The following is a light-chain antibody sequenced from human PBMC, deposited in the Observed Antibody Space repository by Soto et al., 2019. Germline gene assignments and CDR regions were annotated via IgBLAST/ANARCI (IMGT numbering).Light chain of an antibody. CDR1: SSDVGAYNY. J-gene: IGLJ1*01. CDR2: DVS. CDR3: CSYAGSYNYV. Sequence: QSVLTQPRSVSGSPGQSVTISCTGTSSDVGAYNYVSWYQQHPGKAPKVMIYDVSKRPSGVPDRFSGSKSGTTASLTISGLQADDEADYYCCSYAGSYNYVFGSGTKVTV. V-gene: IGLV2-11*01.